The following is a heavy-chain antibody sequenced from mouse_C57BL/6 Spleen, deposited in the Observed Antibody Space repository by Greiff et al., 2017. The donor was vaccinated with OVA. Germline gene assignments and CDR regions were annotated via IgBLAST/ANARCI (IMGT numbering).Heavy chain of an antibody. CDR2: SRNKANDYTT. V-gene: IGHV7-1*01. J-gene: IGHJ4*01. CDR3: ARDANALYAMDY. Sequence: EVKLVESGGGLVQSGRSLRLSCATSGFTFSDFYMEWVRQAPGKGLEWIAASRNKANDYTTEYSASVKGRFIVSRDTSQSILYLQMNALRAEDTAIYYCARDANALYAMDYWGQGTSVTVSS. CDR1: GFTFSDFY.